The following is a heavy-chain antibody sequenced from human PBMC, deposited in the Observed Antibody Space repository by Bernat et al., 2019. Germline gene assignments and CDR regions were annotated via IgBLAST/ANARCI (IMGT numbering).Heavy chain of an antibody. J-gene: IGHJ4*02. V-gene: IGHV4-61*01. CDR1: GGSVSSGSYY. CDR3: AGGVGATTNDY. Sequence: QVQLQESGPGLVKPSETLSLTCTVSGGSVSSGSYYWSWIRQPPGKGLEWIGYIYYSGSTNYNPSLKSRVTISVDTSKNQFSLKLSSVTAADTAVYYCAGGVGATTNDYWGQGTLVTVSS. D-gene: IGHD1-26*01. CDR2: IYYSGST.